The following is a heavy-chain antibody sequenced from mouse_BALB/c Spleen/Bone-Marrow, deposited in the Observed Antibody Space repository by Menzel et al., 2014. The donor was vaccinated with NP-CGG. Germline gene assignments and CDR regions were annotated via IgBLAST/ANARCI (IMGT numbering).Heavy chain of an antibody. D-gene: IGHD1-3*01. CDR1: GFNIIYAY. V-gene: IGHV14-3*02. Sequence: VTLKESGAELVKPGASVKLSCTASGFNIIYAYIHWVKRRPEQGLEWIGRIYPANGNTNYDPKFQGKATITADTSSNTAYLHLNSLTSEDTAVHYCARSPGEVNYWGQGTLVTVSA. J-gene: IGHJ3*01. CDR2: IYPANGNT. CDR3: ARSPGEVNY.